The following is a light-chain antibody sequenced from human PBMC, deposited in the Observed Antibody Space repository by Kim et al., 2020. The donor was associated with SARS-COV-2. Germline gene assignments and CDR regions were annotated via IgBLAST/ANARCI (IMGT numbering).Light chain of an antibody. J-gene: IGLJ2*01. CDR3: NSRDSSGNRV. CDR2: GKN. V-gene: IGLV3-19*01. CDR1: SLRSYY. Sequence: VALGQTVRITCQGHSLRSYYASWYQQKPGQAPVLVIYGKNNRPSGIPDRFSGSSSGNTASLTITGAQAEDEADYYCNSRDSSGNRVFGGGTKLTVL.